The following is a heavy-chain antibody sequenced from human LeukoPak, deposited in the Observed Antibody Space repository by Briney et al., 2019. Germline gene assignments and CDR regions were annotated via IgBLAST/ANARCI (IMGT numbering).Heavy chain of an antibody. J-gene: IGHJ4*02. Sequence: GGSLRLSCAASGFTFSNAWMSWVRQAPGKGLEWVGRIKSKTDGGTTDYAAPVKGRFTISRDDSKNTLYLQMNSLKTEDTAVYYCTTVGLAVVGPSFDYWGQGTLVTVSS. V-gene: IGHV3-15*01. CDR2: IKSKTDGGTT. D-gene: IGHD6-19*01. CDR3: TTVGLAVVGPSFDY. CDR1: GFTFSNAW.